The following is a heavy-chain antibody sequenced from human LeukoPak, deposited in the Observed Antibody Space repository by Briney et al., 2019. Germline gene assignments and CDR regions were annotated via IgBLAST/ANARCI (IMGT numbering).Heavy chain of an antibody. V-gene: IGHV4-39*01. Sequence: SETLSLTCTVSGDSISSSSSYWGWIRQPPGKGLEWIGSIYYSGSTYYNTSLKSRVTISVDTSKNQFSLRLSSVTAADTAMYYCARTGSIAPYTFDPWGQGTLVTVSS. CDR2: IYYSGST. CDR3: ARTGSIAPYTFDP. CDR1: GDSISSSSSY. J-gene: IGHJ5*02. D-gene: IGHD6-6*01.